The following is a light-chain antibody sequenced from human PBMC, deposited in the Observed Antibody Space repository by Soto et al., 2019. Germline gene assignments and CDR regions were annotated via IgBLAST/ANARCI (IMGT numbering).Light chain of an antibody. V-gene: IGKV3-20*01. CDR1: QSVSSSY. J-gene: IGKJ5*01. Sequence: EIVLTQSPGTLSLTPGEGATLSCRASQSVSSSYIAWYQQRPGQTPSLLIYGASTRATGIPDRFSGSGSGTHFTLTISSLQSEDFAVYYCQQYEISPPITFGQGTRLEIK. CDR2: GAS. CDR3: QQYEISPPIT.